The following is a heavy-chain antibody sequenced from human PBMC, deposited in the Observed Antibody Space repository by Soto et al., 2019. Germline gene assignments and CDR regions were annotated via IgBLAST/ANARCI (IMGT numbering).Heavy chain of an antibody. D-gene: IGHD5-12*01. J-gene: IGHJ4*02. V-gene: IGHV1-3*01. CDR2: INAGNGNT. Sequence: VASVKVSCKVSGYTFTSYAMHWVRQAPGQGLEWMGWINAGNGNTKYSQKFQGRVTITRDTSASTAYMELSSLRSEDTAVYYCARPSGYSGYDSLYYSDYWGQGTLVTVSS. CDR1: GYTFTSYA. CDR3: ARPSGYSGYDSLYYSDY.